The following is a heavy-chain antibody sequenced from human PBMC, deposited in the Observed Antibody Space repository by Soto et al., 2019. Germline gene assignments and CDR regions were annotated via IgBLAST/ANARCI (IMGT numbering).Heavy chain of an antibody. CDR3: ARINFGYYDSSGYSRWFDP. D-gene: IGHD3-22*01. Sequence: SETLSLTCAVSGGPISSGGYSWSWIRQPPGKGLEWIGYIYHSGSTYYNPSLKSRVTISVDRSKNQFSLKLSSVTAADTAVYYCARINFGYYDSSGYSRWFDPWGQGTLVTVSS. CDR2: IYHSGST. CDR1: GGPISSGGYS. J-gene: IGHJ5*02. V-gene: IGHV4-30-2*01.